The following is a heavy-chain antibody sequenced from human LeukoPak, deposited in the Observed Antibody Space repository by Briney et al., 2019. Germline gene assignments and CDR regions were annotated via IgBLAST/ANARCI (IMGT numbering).Heavy chain of an antibody. V-gene: IGHV4-59*12. CDR2: IYYSGST. J-gene: IGHJ4*02. CDR1: GGSISNYY. Sequence: PSETLSLTCTVPGGSISNYYWSWIRQPPGRGLEWIGYIYYSGSTNYNPSLKSRVTISVDTSKNQFSLKLSSVTAADTAVYYCARDPTYYYDVWGQGTLVTVSS. D-gene: IGHD3-22*01. CDR3: ARDPTYYYDV.